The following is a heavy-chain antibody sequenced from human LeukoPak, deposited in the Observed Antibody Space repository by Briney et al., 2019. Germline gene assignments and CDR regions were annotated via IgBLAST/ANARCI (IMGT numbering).Heavy chain of an antibody. V-gene: IGHV4-59*08. Sequence: TSETLSLTCTVSSGSFTSYHWTWIRQSPGKGLDWIGYIHYGGSTTYNPSLKSRVTISIDTWKKQFSLKVTSVTAADTGVYYCARRRTVGATFDVLDIWGQGAAVIVS. J-gene: IGHJ3*02. CDR3: ARRRTVGATFDVLDI. CDR1: SGSFTSYH. D-gene: IGHD1-26*01. CDR2: IHYGGST.